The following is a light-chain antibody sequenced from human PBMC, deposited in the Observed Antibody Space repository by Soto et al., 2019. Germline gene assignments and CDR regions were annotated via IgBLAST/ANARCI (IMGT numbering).Light chain of an antibody. J-gene: IGLJ2*01. CDR3: SSYTTTATRL. Sequence: QSLLTQPASVSGSPGQSITISCTGTSSDVGAYNFVSWYQHHPGKAPQLIIYDVNNRPSGVSDRFSGSKSGNTASLTISGLQAEDEADYYWSSYTTTATRLFGGGTKVTVL. CDR1: SSDVGAYNF. CDR2: DVN. V-gene: IGLV2-14*03.